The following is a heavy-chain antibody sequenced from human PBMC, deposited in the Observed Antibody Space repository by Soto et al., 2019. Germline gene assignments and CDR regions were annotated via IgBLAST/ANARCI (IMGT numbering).Heavy chain of an antibody. D-gene: IGHD5-12*01. V-gene: IGHV1-69*13. J-gene: IGHJ6*02. Sequence: EASVKVSCKASGGTFSSYAISWVGQAPGQGLEWMGGIIPIFGTANYAQKFQGRVTITADESTSTAYMELSSLRSEDTAVYYCARVLTRFAAEMATPGETYYYYYGMDVWGQGTTVTVSS. CDR3: ARVLTRFAAEMATPGETYYYYYGMDV. CDR2: IIPIFGTA. CDR1: GGTFSSYA.